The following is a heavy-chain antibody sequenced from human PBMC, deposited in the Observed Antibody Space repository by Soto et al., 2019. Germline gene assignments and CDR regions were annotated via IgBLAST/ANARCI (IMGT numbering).Heavy chain of an antibody. CDR3: TTASQWLPPYS. CDR2: IKSRADGGTT. V-gene: IGHV3-15*01. J-gene: IGHJ4*02. Sequence: EVQLVESGGGLVKPGGSLRLSCAASGFTFTKAWMTWVRQTPGKGLEWVGRIKSRADGGTTDYAASVKDRFIISRDDSIDTLYLHMNRLKTDDTAVYYCTTASQWLPPYSWGQGALVTVSS. D-gene: IGHD6-19*01. CDR1: GFTFTKAW.